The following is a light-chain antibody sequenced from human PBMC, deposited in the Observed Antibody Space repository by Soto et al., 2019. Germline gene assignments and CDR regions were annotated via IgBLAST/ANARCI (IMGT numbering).Light chain of an antibody. CDR2: ANN. Sequence: QSVLTQPPSASGTPGQRVTISCSGSSSNIGSNTVNLYQQLPGTAPKLLIHANNQRPSGVHDRFSGSKSGTSASLAISWLQSEEADYYCAAWDDRLNGNVFAAGTKVTVL. CDR1: SSNIGSNT. CDR3: AAWDDRLNGNV. J-gene: IGLJ1*01. V-gene: IGLV1-44*01.